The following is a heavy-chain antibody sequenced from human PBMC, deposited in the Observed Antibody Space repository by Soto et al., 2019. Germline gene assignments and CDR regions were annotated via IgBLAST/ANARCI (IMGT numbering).Heavy chain of an antibody. V-gene: IGHV4-34*01. CDR3: ARGYYYGSGIYYYYYYGMDV. CDR2: INHSGST. J-gene: IGHJ6*02. Sequence: SQMMSVTCAVEDGSSSGYYWSWIRQPPGKGLEWIGEINHSGSTNYNPSLKSRVTISVDTSKNQFSLKLSSVTAADTAVYYCARGYYYGSGIYYYYYYGMDVWGQGTTVTVSS. CDR1: DGSSSGYY. D-gene: IGHD3-10*01.